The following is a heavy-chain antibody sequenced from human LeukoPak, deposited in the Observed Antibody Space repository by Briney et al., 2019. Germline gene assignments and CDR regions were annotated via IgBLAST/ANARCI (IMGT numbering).Heavy chain of an antibody. J-gene: IGHJ4*02. CDR3: AKSVTTMVRGYFDY. CDR1: GFTFSSYG. V-gene: IGHV3-30*02. CDR2: IRYDGSNK. D-gene: IGHD3-10*01. Sequence: GGSLRLSCAASGFTFSSYGMHWVRQAPRKGLEWVAFIRYDGSNKYYADSVKGRFTISRDNSKNTLYLQMNSLRTEDTAVYYCAKSVTTMVRGYFDYWGQGTLVTVSS.